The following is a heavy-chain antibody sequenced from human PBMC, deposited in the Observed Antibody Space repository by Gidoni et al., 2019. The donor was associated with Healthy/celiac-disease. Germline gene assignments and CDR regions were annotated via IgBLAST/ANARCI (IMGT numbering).Heavy chain of an antibody. J-gene: IGHJ3*02. CDR3: ARTIFGVVIIGEDAFDI. Sequence: QVQLQESGPGLVKPSQTLSLTCTVSGGSISSGDYYWSWIRQPPGKGLGWIGYIYYSGSTYYNPSLKSRVTISVDTSKNQFSLKLSSVTAADTAVYYCARTIFGVVIIGEDAFDIWGQGTMVTVSS. CDR1: GGSISSGDYY. D-gene: IGHD3-3*01. V-gene: IGHV4-30-4*01. CDR2: IYYSGST.